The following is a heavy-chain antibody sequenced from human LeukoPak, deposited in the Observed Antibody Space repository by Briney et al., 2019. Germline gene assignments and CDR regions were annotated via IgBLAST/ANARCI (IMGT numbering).Heavy chain of an antibody. CDR1: GFTFSSYS. J-gene: IGHJ4*02. V-gene: IGHV3-21*01. CDR3: AKVIRGTGTPIDY. D-gene: IGHD1/OR15-1a*01. CDR2: ISSSSSYI. Sequence: GGSLRLSCAASGFTFSSYSMNWVRQAPGKGLEWVSSISSSSSYIYYADSVKGRFTISRDNAKNSLYLQMNSLRAEDTAVYYCAKVIRGTGTPIDYWGQGTLVTVSS.